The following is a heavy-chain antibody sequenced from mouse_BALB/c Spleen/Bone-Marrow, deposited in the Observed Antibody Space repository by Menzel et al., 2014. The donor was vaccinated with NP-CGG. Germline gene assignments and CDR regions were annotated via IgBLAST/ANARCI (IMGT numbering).Heavy chain of an antibody. CDR3: AKHGGGYFDY. J-gene: IGHJ2*02. CDR1: GFSLTSYG. V-gene: IGHV2-6-1*01. Sequence: VKVVESGPGLVAPSQSLSITCTISGFSLTSYGLHWVRQPPGKGLEWLTVIWNDGSTTYNSALKSRLTISKDNSTSQVFLKMNSLQTDDTGMYYCAKHGGGYFDYWGQGTSLTVSS. CDR2: IWNDGST.